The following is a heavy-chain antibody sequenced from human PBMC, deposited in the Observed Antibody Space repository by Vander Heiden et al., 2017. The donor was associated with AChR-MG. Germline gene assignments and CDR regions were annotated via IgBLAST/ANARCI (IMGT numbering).Heavy chain of an antibody. CDR2: IIPIFGTA. D-gene: IGHD5-18*01. CDR1: GGTFSSYA. Sequence: QVQPVQSGAEVKKPGSSVKVSCKASGGTFSSYAIGWVGQAPGQGLEWMGGIIPIFGTANYAQKFQGRVTITADKSTSTAYMELSSLRSEDTAVYYCARGRRGYSYGSPIYWYFDLWGRGTLVTVSS. V-gene: IGHV1-69*06. J-gene: IGHJ2*01. CDR3: ARGRRGYSYGSPIYWYFDL.